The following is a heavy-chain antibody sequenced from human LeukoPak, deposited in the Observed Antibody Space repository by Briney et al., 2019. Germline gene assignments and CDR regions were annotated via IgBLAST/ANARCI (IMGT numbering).Heavy chain of an antibody. CDR2: IYYSGST. V-gene: IGHV4-39*01. CDR3: ARHSYYFDY. Sequence: SETLSLTCTVSGGSISSSSYYWGWIRQPPGKGLEWIGSIYYSGSTYYNPSLKSRVTISVDTSKNQFSLKLSSVTAADTAAYYCARHSYYFDYWGQGTLVTVSS. CDR1: GGSISSSSYY. J-gene: IGHJ4*02.